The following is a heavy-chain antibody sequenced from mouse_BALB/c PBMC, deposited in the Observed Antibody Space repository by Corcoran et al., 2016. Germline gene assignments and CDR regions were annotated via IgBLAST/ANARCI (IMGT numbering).Heavy chain of an antibody. V-gene: IGHV1-7*01. CDR3: ARYYGNSWVAY. Sequence: QVQLQQSGAELAKPGASVKMSCKASGYTFTSYWMHWVKQRPGQGLEWIGYINPSTGYTEYNQKFKDKATLTADKSSSTAYMQLSSLTSEDSAVYYCARYYGNSWVAYWGQGTLVTVSA. CDR2: INPSTGYT. CDR1: GYTFTSYW. D-gene: IGHD2-1*01. J-gene: IGHJ3*01.